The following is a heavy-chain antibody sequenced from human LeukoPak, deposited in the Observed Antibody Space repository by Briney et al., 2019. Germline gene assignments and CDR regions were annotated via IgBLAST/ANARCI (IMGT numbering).Heavy chain of an antibody. CDR3: ASLYGGNAYYYYYMDV. D-gene: IGHD4-23*01. Sequence: PGGSLRLSCAASGFTFSSYSMNWVRQAPGKGLEWFSSISSSSSYIYYADSVKGRFTISRDKAKNSLYMQMNSLRAEDTAVYYCASLYGGNAYYYYYMDVWGKGTTVTVSS. CDR1: GFTFSSYS. CDR2: ISSSSSYI. J-gene: IGHJ6*03. V-gene: IGHV3-21*01.